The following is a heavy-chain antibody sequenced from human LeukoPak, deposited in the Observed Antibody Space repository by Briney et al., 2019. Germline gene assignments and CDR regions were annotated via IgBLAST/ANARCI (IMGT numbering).Heavy chain of an antibody. J-gene: IGHJ4*02. Sequence: GGSLRLPCAASGFTFSTYGMHWVRQAPGKGLEWVAVIWYDGTNKYYADSVKGRFTISRDNSKNTLYLQMNSLRAEDTAVYYCARDHYGGYAYSDYWGQGALVIVSS. CDR2: IWYDGTNK. CDR3: ARDHYGGYAYSDY. V-gene: IGHV3-33*08. CDR1: GFTFSTYG. D-gene: IGHD5-12*01.